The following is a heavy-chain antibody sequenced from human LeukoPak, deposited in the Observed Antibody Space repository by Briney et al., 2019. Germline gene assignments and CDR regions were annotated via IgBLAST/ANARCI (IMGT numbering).Heavy chain of an antibody. CDR3: VREDSREVVIDY. J-gene: IGHJ4*02. CDR2: IYYSGST. Sequence: PSETLSLTCTVSGGSISSYYWSWIRQPPGKGLEWIGYIYYSGSTNYNPSLKSRVTISVDTSKNQFSLKLSSVTAADTAVYYCVREDSREVVIDYWGQGTLVTVSS. V-gene: IGHV4-59*01. CDR1: GGSISSYY. D-gene: IGHD4-23*01.